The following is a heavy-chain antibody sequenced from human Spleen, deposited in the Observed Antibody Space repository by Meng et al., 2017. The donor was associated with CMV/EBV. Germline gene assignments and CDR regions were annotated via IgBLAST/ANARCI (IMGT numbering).Heavy chain of an antibody. Sequence: GESLKISCKGSGFSFGDYAMGWVRQAPGKGLEWLALIRSDPHGGTTEYAASVKGRFTISRDDSRSIAHLQMNSLKTEDTAVYYCTSLHELIVPPVAREGWGQGTLVTVSS. CDR1: GFSFGDYA. CDR2: IRSDPHGGTT. D-gene: IGHD2-2*01. J-gene: IGHJ4*02. CDR3: TSLHELIVPPVAREG. V-gene: IGHV3-49*04.